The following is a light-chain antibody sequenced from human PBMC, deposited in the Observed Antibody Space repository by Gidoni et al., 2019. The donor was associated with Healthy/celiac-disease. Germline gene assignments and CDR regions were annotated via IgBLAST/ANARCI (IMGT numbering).Light chain of an antibody. CDR2: WAS. CDR3: QQYYSTLHT. J-gene: IGKJ4*01. V-gene: IGKV4-1*01. Sequence: DIVLTQSPASLAVSLGEGATINCKSSQSVLYSSNNKNYLAWYQQKPGQPPKLLIYWASTRESGVPDRFSGSGSGTDFTLTISSLQAEDVAVYYCQQYYSTLHTFXGXTKVEIK. CDR1: QSVLYSSNNKNY.